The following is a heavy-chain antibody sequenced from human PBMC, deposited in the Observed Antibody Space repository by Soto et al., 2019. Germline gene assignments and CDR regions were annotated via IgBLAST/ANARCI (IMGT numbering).Heavy chain of an antibody. D-gene: IGHD6-19*01. J-gene: IGHJ4*02. CDR2: ISGSGGST. V-gene: IGHV3-23*01. CDR3: AKDREVAGKFDY. CDR1: GFTFSSYA. Sequence: EVQLLESGGGLVQPGGSLRLSCAASGFTFSSYAMSWVRQAPGKGLEWVSAISGSGGSTYYADSVKGRFTISRDNSKNTQYLQMNSLRAEDTAVYYCAKDREVAGKFDYWGQGTLVTVSS.